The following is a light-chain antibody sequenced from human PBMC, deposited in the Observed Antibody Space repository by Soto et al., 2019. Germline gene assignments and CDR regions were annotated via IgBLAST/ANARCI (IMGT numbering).Light chain of an antibody. CDR3: QQRSNWPIT. J-gene: IGKJ5*01. CDR2: DAS. V-gene: IGKV3-11*01. CDR1: RSVSSY. Sequence: EIVLTXSXAXLSLSPGEPATLSCMATRSVSSYLAWYQQKPGQAPRLLIYDASSRPTDIPARFSGSGSGTDFTLTISSLEPEDFALYYCQQRSNWPITFGQGTRLEIK.